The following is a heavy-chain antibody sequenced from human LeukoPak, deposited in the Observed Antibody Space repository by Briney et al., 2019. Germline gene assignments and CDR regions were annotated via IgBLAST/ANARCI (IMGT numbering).Heavy chain of an antibody. CDR3: ARLEAY. V-gene: IGHV4-39*01. Sequence: SETLSLTCTVSGDSSSSGDYYWAWIRQPPGKGLEWIAIINDSGRSYYNPSLKSRVTISVDTSKKQFSLKLSSVTAADTAVYYCARLEAYWGQGTLVTVSS. CDR1: GDSSSSGDYY. CDR2: INDSGRS. D-gene: IGHD3-3*01. J-gene: IGHJ4*02.